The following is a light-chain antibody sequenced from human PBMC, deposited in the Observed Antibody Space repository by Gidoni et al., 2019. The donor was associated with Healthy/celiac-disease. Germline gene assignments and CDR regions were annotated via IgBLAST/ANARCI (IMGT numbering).Light chain of an antibody. CDR2: AAS. CDR3: QQSYSTPYT. CDR1: QSISSY. J-gene: IGKJ2*01. Sequence: DIQMTPSPSSLSASVGDRVTITCRASQSISSYLNWYQQKPGKAPKLLIYAASSLQSGVPSRFSGSGSGTDFTLTISRLQPGDFATYYCQQSYSTPYTFGQGTKLEIK. V-gene: IGKV1-39*01.